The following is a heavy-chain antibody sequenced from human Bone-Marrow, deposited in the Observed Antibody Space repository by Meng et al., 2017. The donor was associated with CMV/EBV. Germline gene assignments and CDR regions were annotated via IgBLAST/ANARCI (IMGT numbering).Heavy chain of an antibody. J-gene: IGHJ4*02. CDR1: TVSNAW. V-gene: IGHV3-15*01. CDR3: LTYYDFWSGYYTNAFDY. D-gene: IGHD3-3*01. CDR2: IKSKTDGGTT. Sequence: TVSNAWMSWVRQAPGKGLEWVGRIKSKTDGGTTDYAAPVKGRFTISRDDSKNTLYLQMNSLKTEDTAVYYCLTYYDFWSGYYTNAFDYWGQGTLVTVSS.